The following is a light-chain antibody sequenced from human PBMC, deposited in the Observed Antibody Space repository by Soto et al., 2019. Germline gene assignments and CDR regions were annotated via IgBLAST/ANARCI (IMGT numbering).Light chain of an antibody. Sequence: MTQSPLSLPVTPGEPASISCRSSQSLLHLNGYNSLDWYQQKPGKAPKLLIYAASSLQSGVPSRFSGSGSGTDFTLTISSLQPEDFATYYCLQYYNYPPTFGQGTKVDI. V-gene: IGKV1-6*02. J-gene: IGKJ1*01. CDR3: LQYYNYPPT. CDR2: AAS. CDR1: QSLLHL.